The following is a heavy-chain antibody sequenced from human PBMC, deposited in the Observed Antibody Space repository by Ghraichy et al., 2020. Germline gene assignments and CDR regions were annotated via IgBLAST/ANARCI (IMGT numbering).Heavy chain of an antibody. CDR1: GYTLTELS. CDR2: FDPEDGET. J-gene: IGHJ4*02. V-gene: IGHV1-24*01. CDR3: ATGLGIYSGGNFDY. Sequence: ASVKVSCKVSGYTLTELSMHWERQSPGKGLEWMGGFDPEDGETIYAQKFQGRVTMTEDTSTDTAYMELSSLRSEDTAVYYCATGLGIYSGGNFDYWGQGTFVTVSS. D-gene: IGHD5-18*01.